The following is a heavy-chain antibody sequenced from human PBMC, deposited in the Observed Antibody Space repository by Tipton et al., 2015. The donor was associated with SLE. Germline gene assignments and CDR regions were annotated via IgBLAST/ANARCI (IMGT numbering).Heavy chain of an antibody. D-gene: IGHD3-9*01. Sequence: QLVQSGAEVKRPGASVKVSCRASGYTFSHYGVSWVRQAPGQGLEWLAWISAYNGNTNYAENFQDRVTVTTDISTSTAYMELRSLRSDDTAVYYCVYDILTGDFDYWGQGTLVTVSS. CDR3: VYDILTGDFDY. CDR1: GYTFSHYG. V-gene: IGHV1-18*01. CDR2: ISAYNGNT. J-gene: IGHJ4*02.